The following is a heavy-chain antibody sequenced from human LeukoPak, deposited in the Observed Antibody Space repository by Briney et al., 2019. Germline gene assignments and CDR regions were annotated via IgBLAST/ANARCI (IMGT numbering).Heavy chain of an antibody. D-gene: IGHD6-13*01. CDR3: AGETGYSSSWYFDY. J-gene: IGHJ4*02. CDR1: GYTFTNYG. Sequence: GASVKVSCKASGYTFTNYGITWVRRAPGQGLEWMGWIRAYNGDTKYAQKFQGRVTMTRDTSISTAYMELSRLRSDDTAVYYCAGETGYSSSWYFDYWGQGTLVTVSS. CDR2: IRAYNGDT. V-gene: IGHV1-18*01.